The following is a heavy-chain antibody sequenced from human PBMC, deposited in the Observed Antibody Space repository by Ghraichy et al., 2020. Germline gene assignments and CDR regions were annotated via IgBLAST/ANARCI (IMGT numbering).Heavy chain of an antibody. J-gene: IGHJ4*02. CDR2: INTDGSEK. CDR1: GFTFSQNW. CDR3: AKDLYWNQCDY. V-gene: IGHV3-7*04. Sequence: GGSLRLSCAASGFTFSQNWMIWFRQAPGKGLEWVANINTDGSEKNYVDSVKGRFTISRDNAKDSLHLQMDSLRVEDTAVYYCAKDLYWNQCDYWGQGALVTVSS. D-gene: IGHD2-8*02.